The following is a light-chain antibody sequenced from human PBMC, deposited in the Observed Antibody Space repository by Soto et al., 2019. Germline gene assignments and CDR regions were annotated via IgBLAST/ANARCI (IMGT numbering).Light chain of an antibody. V-gene: IGLV2-8*01. CDR3: SSYAGSNNYV. Sequence: QSVLTQPPSASGSPGQSVTISCTGTSSDVGDSNYVSWYQQHPGKAPKLMIYEVSKRPSGVPDRFSGSKSGNTASLTVSGLQAEDEADYYCSSYAGSNNYVFGAGTKVTVL. J-gene: IGLJ1*01. CDR1: SSDVGDSNY. CDR2: EVS.